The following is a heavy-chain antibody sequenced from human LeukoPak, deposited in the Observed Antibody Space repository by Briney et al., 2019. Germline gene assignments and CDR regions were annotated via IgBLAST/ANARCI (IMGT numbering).Heavy chain of an antibody. J-gene: IGHJ4*02. CDR2: IYSGGST. D-gene: IGHD4-17*01. CDR3: ARDSDYGDPNY. V-gene: IGHV3-53*05. CDR1: GFTVSSNY. Sequence: PGGSLRLSCAASGFTVSSNYMSWVRQAPGKGLEWVSVIYSGGSTYYADSVKGRFTIPRDNSKNTLYLQMNSLRAEDTAVYYCARDSDYGDPNYWGQGTLVTVSS.